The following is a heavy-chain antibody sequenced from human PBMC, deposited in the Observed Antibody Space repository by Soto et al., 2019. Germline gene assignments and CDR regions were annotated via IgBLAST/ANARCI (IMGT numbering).Heavy chain of an antibody. V-gene: IGHV4-34*01. CDR2: INHSGST. J-gene: IGHJ5*02. D-gene: IGHD3-3*01. Sequence: QVQLQQWGAGLLKPSETLSLTCAVYGGSFSGYYWSWIRQPPGKGLEWIGEINHSGSTNYNPSLKSRVTISVDTSKNQFSLKLSSVTAADTAVYYCTFGDRGNWFDPWGQGTLVTVSS. CDR1: GGSFSGYY. CDR3: TFGDRGNWFDP.